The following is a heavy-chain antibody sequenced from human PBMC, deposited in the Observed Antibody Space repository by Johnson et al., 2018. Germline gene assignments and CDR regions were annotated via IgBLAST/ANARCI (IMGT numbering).Heavy chain of an antibody. Sequence: QVQLVESGGGVVQPGRSLRLSCAASGFTFSSYGMHWVRQAPGKGLEWVAVISYDGSNKYYADSVKGRFTISRDNSKTTLYLQMNSLRAEETAVYYCAKEGVRGWEYYGPFQYWGPGTLVTVSS. CDR1: GFTFSSYG. D-gene: IGHD2/OR15-2a*01. CDR3: AKEGVRGWEYYGPFQY. J-gene: IGHJ1*01. CDR2: ISYDGSNK. V-gene: IGHV3-30*18.